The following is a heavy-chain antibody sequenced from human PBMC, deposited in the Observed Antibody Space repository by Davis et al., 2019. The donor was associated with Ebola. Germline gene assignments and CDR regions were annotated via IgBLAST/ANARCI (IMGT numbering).Heavy chain of an antibody. Sequence: SETLSLTCAVYGGSFSGYYWSWIRQPPGKGLEWIGEINHSGSTNYNPSLKSRVTISVDTSKNQFSLKLSSVTAADTAVYYCARFPAVSAAKLRYGMDVWGQGTTVTVSS. V-gene: IGHV4-34*01. CDR2: INHSGST. CDR1: GGSFSGYY. CDR3: ARFPAVSAAKLRYGMDV. D-gene: IGHD2-2*01. J-gene: IGHJ6*02.